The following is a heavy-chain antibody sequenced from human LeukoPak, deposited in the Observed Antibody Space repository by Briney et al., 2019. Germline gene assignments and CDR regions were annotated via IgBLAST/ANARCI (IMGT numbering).Heavy chain of an antibody. CDR3: ARDGDGYNSGYYYYYMAV. CDR1: RFTFSRYS. J-gene: IGHJ6*03. V-gene: IGHV3-21*01. Sequence: GGSLRLSYAASRFTFSRYSMTWVRQAPGKGLEWVSSISSSSSYIYYADSVKGRFTISRDNAKDSLYLQMNSLRAEDTAVYYCARDGDGYNSGYYYYYMAVWGKGTTVTVSS. D-gene: IGHD5-24*01. CDR2: ISSSSSYI.